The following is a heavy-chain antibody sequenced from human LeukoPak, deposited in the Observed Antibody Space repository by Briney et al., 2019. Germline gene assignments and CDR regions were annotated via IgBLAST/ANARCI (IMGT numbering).Heavy chain of an antibody. V-gene: IGHV3-30*02. J-gene: IGHJ3*02. D-gene: IGHD2-2*02. CDR1: GFTFSSYG. CDR3: AKQAAAAIGGGWAFDI. Sequence: TGGSLRLSCAASGFTFSSYGMHWVRQAPGKGLEWVAFIRYDGSNKYYADSVKGRFTISRDNSKNTLYLQMNSLRAEDTAVYYCAKQAAAAIGGGWAFDIWGQGTMVTVSS. CDR2: IRYDGSNK.